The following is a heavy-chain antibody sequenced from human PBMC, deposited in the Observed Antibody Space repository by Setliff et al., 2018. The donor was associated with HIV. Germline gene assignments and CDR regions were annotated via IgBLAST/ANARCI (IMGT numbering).Heavy chain of an antibody. CDR2: ISSDGGSM. CDR1: GFMFSSYG. D-gene: IGHD3-3*01. Sequence: GESLRLSCAASGFMFSSYGMHWVRQAPGKGLEHISGISSDGGSMYYADSVRGRFTISRDNSKNTLYLQMDSLRGDDLAVYYCASGKNYIFWSSYFGMDVWGQGTTVTVSS. J-gene: IGHJ6*02. CDR3: ASGKNYIFWSSYFGMDV. V-gene: IGHV3-64*02.